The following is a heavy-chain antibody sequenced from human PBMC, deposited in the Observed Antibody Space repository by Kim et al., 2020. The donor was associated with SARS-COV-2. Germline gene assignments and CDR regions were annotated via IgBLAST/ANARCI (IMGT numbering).Heavy chain of an antibody. V-gene: IGHV3-11*01. D-gene: IGHD3-3*01. CDR3: ARVLPRTYYDFWSGYEDACDI. J-gene: IGHJ3*02. CDR1: GFTFSDYY. CDR2: ISSSGSTI. Sequence: GGSLRLSCAASGFTFSDYYMSWIRQAPGKGLEWVSYISSSGSTIYYADSVKGRFTISRDNAKNSLYLQMNSLRAEDTAVYYCARVLPRTYYDFWSGYEDACDIWGQGTMVTVSS.